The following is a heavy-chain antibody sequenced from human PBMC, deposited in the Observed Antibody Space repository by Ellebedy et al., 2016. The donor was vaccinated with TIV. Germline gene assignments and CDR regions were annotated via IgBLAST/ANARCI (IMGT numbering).Heavy chain of an antibody. CDR1: GYTSTSYG. CDR3: ARDSVLIFGELPRDAFDI. Sequence: ASVKVSCKASGYTSTSYGISWVRQAPGQGLEWMGWISAYNGNTNYAQKLQGRVTMTTDTSTSTAYMELGSLRSDDTAVYYCARDSVLIFGELPRDAFDIWGQGTMVTVSS. V-gene: IGHV1-18*04. CDR2: ISAYNGNT. J-gene: IGHJ3*02. D-gene: IGHD3-10*02.